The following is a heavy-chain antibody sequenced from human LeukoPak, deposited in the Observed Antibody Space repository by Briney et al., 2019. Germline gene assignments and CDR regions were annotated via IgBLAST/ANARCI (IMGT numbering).Heavy chain of an antibody. CDR2: ISWDGGST. CDR1: GFTFDDYA. CDR3: AKPSSKPNYNGREV. Sequence: GGSLRLSCAASGFTFDDYAMHWVRQAPGKGLEWVSLISWDGGSTYYADSVKGRFTISRDNSKNSLYLQMNSLRAEDTALYYCAKPSSKPNYNGREVWAKGPRSPSP. V-gene: IGHV3-43D*03. D-gene: IGHD2-2*01. J-gene: IGHJ6*02.